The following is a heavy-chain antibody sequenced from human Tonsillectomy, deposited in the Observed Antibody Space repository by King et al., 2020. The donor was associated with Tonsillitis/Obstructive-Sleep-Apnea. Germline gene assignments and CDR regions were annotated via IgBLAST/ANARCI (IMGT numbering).Heavy chain of an antibody. J-gene: IGHJ5*02. CDR2: INHSVST. CDR3: AGDIVVVVAATNWFDP. D-gene: IGHD2-15*01. CDR1: VGSFSGYY. V-gene: IGHV4-34*01. Sequence: VQLQQWGAGLLKRSETLSLTCAVYVGSFSGYYWSWICQPPGKGRECMGEINHSVSTNYNPSLKRRVTISVDTSKNQFSLKLSSVTAADTAVYYCAGDIVVVVAATNWFDPWGQGNLVTVSS.